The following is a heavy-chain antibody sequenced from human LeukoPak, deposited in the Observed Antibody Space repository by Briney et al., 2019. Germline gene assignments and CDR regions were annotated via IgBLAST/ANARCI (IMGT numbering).Heavy chain of an antibody. CDR3: ARGAQWLVP. V-gene: IGHV1-18*01. D-gene: IGHD6-19*01. J-gene: IGHJ5*02. Sequence: ASVEVSCKASGYTFTSYVISWVRQAPGQGLEWMGWISGYDGNTKYAQKFQGRVTMTTDTFTSTAYMELRNLTSDDTAVFYCARGAQWLVPWGQGTLVTVSS. CDR2: ISGYDGNT. CDR1: GYTFTSYV.